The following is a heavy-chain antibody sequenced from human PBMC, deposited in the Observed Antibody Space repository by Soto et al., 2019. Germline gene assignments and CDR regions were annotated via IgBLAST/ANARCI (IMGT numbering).Heavy chain of an antibody. V-gene: IGHV3-23*01. D-gene: IGHD3-22*01. CDR1: GFTFSSYA. J-gene: IGHJ5*02. CDR3: ALPHKDYYDRPGPWFDP. CDR2: ISGSGGST. Sequence: GGSLRLSCAASGFTFSSYAMSWVRQAPGKGLEWVSAISGSGGSTYYADSVKGRFTISRDNSKNTLYLQMNSLRAEDTAVYYCALPHKDYYDRPGPWFDPWGQGTLVIVSS.